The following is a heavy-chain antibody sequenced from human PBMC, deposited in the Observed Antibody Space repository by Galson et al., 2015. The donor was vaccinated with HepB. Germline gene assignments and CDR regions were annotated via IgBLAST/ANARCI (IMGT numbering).Heavy chain of an antibody. CDR2: INPSGGST. CDR3: ARLVGANYYGMDV. D-gene: IGHD1-26*01. CDR1: GYTFTSYH. J-gene: IGHJ6*02. Sequence: SVKVSCKASGYTFTSYHMHWVRQAPGQGLEWMGIINPSGGSTSYAQKFQGRVTMTRDTSTSTVYMELSSLRSEDTAVYYCARLVGANYYGMDVWGQGTTVTVSS. V-gene: IGHV1-46*01.